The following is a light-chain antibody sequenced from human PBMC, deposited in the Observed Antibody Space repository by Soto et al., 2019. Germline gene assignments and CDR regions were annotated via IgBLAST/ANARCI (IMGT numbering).Light chain of an antibody. CDR2: WAS. J-gene: IGKJ5*01. Sequence: DIVMTQSPDSLAVSLGERATITCRSSQTVLHPSNKKNYLAWYQQRPGQPPKLLVYWASIRDSGVPDRFSGSGSGTHFTLTISSLQAEAVAVYYCQQYYDTPPITFGQGTRLEIK. V-gene: IGKV4-1*01. CDR3: QQYYDTPPIT. CDR1: QTVLHPSNKKNY.